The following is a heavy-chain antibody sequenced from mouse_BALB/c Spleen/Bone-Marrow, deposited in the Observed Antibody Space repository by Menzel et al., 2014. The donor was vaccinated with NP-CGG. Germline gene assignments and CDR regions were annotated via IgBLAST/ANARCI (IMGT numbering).Heavy chain of an antibody. Sequence: VQLQQSGAELVRPGASVKRSCKASGYTFTSYWINWVKQRPGQGLEWIGNIYPSDSYTNYNQKFKDKATLTVDKSSSTAYMQLSSPTSEDSAVYYCTRTYDYDEGGFDYWGQGTTLTVSS. J-gene: IGHJ2*01. V-gene: IGHV1-69*02. D-gene: IGHD2-4*01. CDR1: GYTFTSYW. CDR3: TRTYDYDEGGFDY. CDR2: IYPSDSYT.